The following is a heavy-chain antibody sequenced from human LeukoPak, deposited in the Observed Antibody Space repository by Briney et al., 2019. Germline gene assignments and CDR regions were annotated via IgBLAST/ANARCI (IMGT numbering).Heavy chain of an antibody. D-gene: IGHD6-19*01. CDR2: ISSSSSYI. CDR3: ARDYIAVAGTVDY. V-gene: IGHV3-21*01. CDR1: GFTFSSYS. J-gene: IGHJ4*02. Sequence: GGSLRLSCAASGFTFSSYSMNWVRQAPGMGLEWVSSISSSSSYIYYANSVKGRFTISRDNAKNSLYLQMNSLRAEDTAVYYCARDYIAVAGTVDYWGQGTLVTVSS.